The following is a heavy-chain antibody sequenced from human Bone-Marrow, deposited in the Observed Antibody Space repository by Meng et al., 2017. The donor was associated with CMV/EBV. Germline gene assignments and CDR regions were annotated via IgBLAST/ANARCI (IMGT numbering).Heavy chain of an antibody. CDR2: IYYSGST. J-gene: IGHJ5*02. Sequence: SETLSLTCTVSGGSISSGDYYWSWIRQPPGKGLEWIGYIYYSGSTYYNPSLKSRVTISVDTSKNQFSLKLSSVTAADTAVYYCARGGGYYDILTGYYKDNWFDPCGQGTLVTVSS. CDR1: GGSISSGDYY. V-gene: IGHV4-30-4*08. CDR3: ARGGGYYDILTGYYKDNWFDP. D-gene: IGHD3-9*01.